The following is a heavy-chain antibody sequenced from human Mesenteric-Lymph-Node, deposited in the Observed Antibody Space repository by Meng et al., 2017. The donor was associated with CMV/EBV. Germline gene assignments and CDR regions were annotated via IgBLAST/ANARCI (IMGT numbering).Heavy chain of an antibody. CDR2: VSSNGGKT. CDR3: ARGLGQDMVRGVRRYYYYGMDV. Sequence: GESLKISCAASGFTFSDYAMQWVRQAPGKGLEYVSAVSSNGGKTYYADSVKGRFTISRDNYKNTLYLQMGSLRVEDMAVYYCARGLGQDMVRGVRRYYYYGMDVWGQGTTVTVSS. J-gene: IGHJ6*02. V-gene: IGHV3-64*02. D-gene: IGHD3-10*01. CDR1: GFTFSDYA.